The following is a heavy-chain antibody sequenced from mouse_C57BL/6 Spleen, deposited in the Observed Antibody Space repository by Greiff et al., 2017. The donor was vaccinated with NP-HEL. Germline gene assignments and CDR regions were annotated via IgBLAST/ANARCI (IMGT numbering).Heavy chain of an antibody. V-gene: IGHV1-15*01. CDR3: TRDWEEAMDY. CDR1: GYTFTDYE. D-gene: IGHD4-1*01. Sequence: QVQLKQSGAELVRPGASVTLSCKASGYTFTDYEMHWVKQTPVHGLEWIGAIDPETGGTAYNQKFKGKAILTADKSSSTAYMELRSLTSEDSAVYYCTRDWEEAMDYWGQGTSVTVSS. CDR2: IDPETGGT. J-gene: IGHJ4*01.